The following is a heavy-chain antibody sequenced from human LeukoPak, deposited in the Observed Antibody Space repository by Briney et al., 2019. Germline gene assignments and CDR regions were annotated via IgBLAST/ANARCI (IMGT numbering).Heavy chain of an antibody. CDR2: ISSSSSYI. CDR1: GFTFSSYS. Sequence: GGSLRLSCAASGFTFSSYSMNWVRQAPGKGLEWVSSISSSSSYINYADSVKGRFTISRDNSKNTLYLQMNSLRAEDTAVYYCARYQRTVNFDYWGQGTLVTVSS. V-gene: IGHV3-21*01. D-gene: IGHD2-2*01. CDR3: ARYQRTVNFDY. J-gene: IGHJ4*02.